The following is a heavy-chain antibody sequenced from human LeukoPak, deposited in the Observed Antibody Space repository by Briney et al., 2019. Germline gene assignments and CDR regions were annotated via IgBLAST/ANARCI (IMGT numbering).Heavy chain of an antibody. CDR3: TTEVAVAGPYNWFDP. Sequence: GGSLRLSCAASGFTFSNAWMSWVRQAPGKGLEWVGRIKSKTDGGTTDYAAPVKGRFTISRDDSKNTLYLQMNSLKTEDTAVYYCTTEVAVAGPYNWFDPWGQGTLVTVSS. V-gene: IGHV3-15*01. J-gene: IGHJ5*02. D-gene: IGHD6-19*01. CDR2: IKSKTDGGTT. CDR1: GFTFSNAW.